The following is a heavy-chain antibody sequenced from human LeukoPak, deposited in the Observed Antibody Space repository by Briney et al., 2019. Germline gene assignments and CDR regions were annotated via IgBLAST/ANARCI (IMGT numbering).Heavy chain of an antibody. D-gene: IGHD3-3*01. V-gene: IGHV1-69*05. J-gene: IGHJ5*02. Sequence: GASVKVSCKASGGTFSSYAISWVRQAPGQGLEWMGGIIPIFGTANYAQKFQGRVTITTDESTSTAYMELSSLRSEDTAVYYCARRRFAEFDPWGQGTLVTVSS. CDR3: ARRRFAEFDP. CDR1: GGTFSSYA. CDR2: IIPIFGTA.